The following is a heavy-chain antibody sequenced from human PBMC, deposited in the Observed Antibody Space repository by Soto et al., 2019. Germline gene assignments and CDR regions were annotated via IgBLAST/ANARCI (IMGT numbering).Heavy chain of an antibody. Sequence: GASVKVSCKTSGGTFSSYAISWVRQAPGQGLEWMGGIVPIVDTSTYAQKFQGRVTITADESTSTAYMELSSLRSDDTAIYYCARRIVATETFDYWGQGTLVTVSS. V-gene: IGHV1-69*13. J-gene: IGHJ4*02. D-gene: IGHD5-12*01. CDR2: IVPIVDTS. CDR3: ARRIVATETFDY. CDR1: GGTFSSYA.